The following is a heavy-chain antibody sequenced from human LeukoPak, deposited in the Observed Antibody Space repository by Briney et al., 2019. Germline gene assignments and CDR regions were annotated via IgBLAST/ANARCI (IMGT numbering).Heavy chain of an antibody. CDR2: INSDGSST. V-gene: IGHV3-74*01. D-gene: IGHD1-26*01. CDR1: GFTFSSYW. CDR3: ARRRDSGSLQHFDY. Sequence: QPGGSLRLSCAASGFTFSSYWMYWVRQAPGKGLVWVSRINSDGSSTNYADSVKGRFTISRDNAKNTLYLQMNSLRAEDTAVYYCARRRDSGSLQHFDYWGQGTLVTVSS. J-gene: IGHJ4*02.